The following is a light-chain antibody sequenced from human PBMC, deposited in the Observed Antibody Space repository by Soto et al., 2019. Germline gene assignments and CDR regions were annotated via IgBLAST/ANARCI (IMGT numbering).Light chain of an antibody. CDR3: AAWDDSLSGYV. CDR2: RSN. J-gene: IGLJ1*01. Sequence: QSALTQPPSTSGTPGQRVTIACSGSSSNIGSNYVYWYRHLPETAPKVLIYRSNQRPSGVPDRFSGSKSGTSASLAISGLRSEDEADYYCAAWDDSLSGYVFGTGTKVTVL. V-gene: IGLV1-47*01. CDR1: SSNIGSNY.